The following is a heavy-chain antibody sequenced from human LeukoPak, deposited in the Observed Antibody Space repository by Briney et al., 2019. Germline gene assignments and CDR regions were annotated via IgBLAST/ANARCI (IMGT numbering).Heavy chain of an antibody. J-gene: IGHJ6*03. CDR1: GFTFSSYS. V-gene: IGHV3-21*06. D-gene: IGHD1-26*01. CDR3: ARDPYSGNYGAYYYYMDV. Sequence: GGSLRLSCAGSGFTFSSYSMNWVRQAPGKGLEWVSSISTSSSYIYYADSVKGRFTISRDNAKNSLYLQMDSLRVEDTAEYYCARDPYSGNYGAYYYYMDVWGKGTTVTVSS. CDR2: ISTSSSYI.